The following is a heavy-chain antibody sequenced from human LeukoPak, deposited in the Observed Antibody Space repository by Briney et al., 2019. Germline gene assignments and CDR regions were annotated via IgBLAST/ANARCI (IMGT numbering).Heavy chain of an antibody. Sequence: PGGSLRLSCAASGFTFSSYSMNWVRQAPGKGLEWVSYISSSSSTIYYADSVKGRFTISRDNAKNSLYLQMNSLRAEDTAVYYCARISGSYPYYFDYWGQGTLVTVSS. CDR3: ARISGSYPYYFDY. CDR2: ISSSSSTI. J-gene: IGHJ4*02. V-gene: IGHV3-48*04. CDR1: GFTFSSYS. D-gene: IGHD1-26*01.